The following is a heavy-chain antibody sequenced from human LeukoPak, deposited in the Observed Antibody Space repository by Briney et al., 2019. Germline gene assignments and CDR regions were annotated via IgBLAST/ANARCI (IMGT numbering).Heavy chain of an antibody. J-gene: IGHJ4*02. CDR1: GYTFTGYY. V-gene: IGHV1-2*02. CDR2: TNPNSGGT. CDR3: ARYCSSTSCYVRNTFDY. Sequence: ASVKVSCKASGYTFTGYYMHWVRQAPGQGLEWMGWTNPNSGGTNYAQKFQGRVTMTRDTSISTAYMELSRLRSDDTAVYYCARYCSSTSCYVRNTFDYWGQGTLVTVSS. D-gene: IGHD2-2*01.